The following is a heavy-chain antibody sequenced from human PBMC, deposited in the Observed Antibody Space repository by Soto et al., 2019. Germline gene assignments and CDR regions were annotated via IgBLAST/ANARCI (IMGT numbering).Heavy chain of an antibody. CDR2: ISGSGGST. Sequence: GGSLRLSCAASGFTFSSYAMSWVRQAPGKGLEWVSAISGSGGSTYYADSVKGRFTISRDNSKNTLYLQMNSLRAEDTAVYYCAKDLGYSSSWPPNSDAFDIWGQGTMVTVSS. D-gene: IGHD6-13*01. V-gene: IGHV3-23*01. CDR3: AKDLGYSSSWPPNSDAFDI. CDR1: GFTFSSYA. J-gene: IGHJ3*02.